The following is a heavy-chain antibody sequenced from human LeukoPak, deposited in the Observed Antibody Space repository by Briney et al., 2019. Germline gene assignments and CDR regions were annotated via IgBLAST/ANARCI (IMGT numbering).Heavy chain of an antibody. J-gene: IGHJ4*02. D-gene: IGHD3-22*01. Sequence: GGSLRLSCAASGFTFSSYSMNWVRQAPGKGLEWVSSISSSGSYIYYADSVKGRFTISRDDAKNSLYLQMNSLRAEDTAVYYCARMGDVYYESRGYPYYFDYWGQGTLVTVSS. CDR2: ISSSGSYI. V-gene: IGHV3-21*01. CDR3: ARMGDVYYESRGYPYYFDY. CDR1: GFTFSSYS.